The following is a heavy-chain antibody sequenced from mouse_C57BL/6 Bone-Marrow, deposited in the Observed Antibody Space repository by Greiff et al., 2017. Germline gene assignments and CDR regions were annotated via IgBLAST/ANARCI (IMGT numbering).Heavy chain of an antibody. CDR3: ARGVEFAY. J-gene: IGHJ3*01. CDR2: IHPNSGST. V-gene: IGHV1-64*01. Sequence: QVQLKQPGAGLVKPAASVSLSCKASGYTFTSYCMHWVKQRPGQGLEWIGMIHPNSGSTNYNAMFKSQATLTVDKSSSTAYMKLSSLTSEDSAVYYCARGVEFAYWGQGTLVTVSA. CDR1: GYTFTSYC. D-gene: IGHD1-1*01.